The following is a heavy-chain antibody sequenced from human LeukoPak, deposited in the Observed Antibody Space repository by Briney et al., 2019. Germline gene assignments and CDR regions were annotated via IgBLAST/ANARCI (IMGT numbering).Heavy chain of an antibody. D-gene: IGHD6-19*01. V-gene: IGHV3-7*01. J-gene: IGHJ3*01. CDR2: IKPDGNER. CDR3: ARRQWTAFDV. CDR1: GFSFNTYW. Sequence: GGSLRLSCAASGFSFNTYWISWVRQAPGKGLQWVANIKPDGNERYYVDCVKGRFTISRDNARSSLYLQMNSLRVEDTAIYYCARRQWTAFDVWGQGTMVTVSS.